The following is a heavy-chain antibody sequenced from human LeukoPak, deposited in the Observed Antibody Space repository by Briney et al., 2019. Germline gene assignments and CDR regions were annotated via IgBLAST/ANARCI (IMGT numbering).Heavy chain of an antibody. CDR3: ANSQEVTAVPADS. V-gene: IGHV3-30*18. CDR1: GFTFSRYG. Sequence: GGSLRLSCAASGFTFSRYGMHWVRQAPGKGLEWVAVISNDGRNKFYADSVMGRFTISRDNSKNTLYLQMNSLRIEDTAVYYCANSQEVTAVPADSWGQGTLVTVSS. J-gene: IGHJ4*02. CDR2: ISNDGRNK. D-gene: IGHD6-19*01.